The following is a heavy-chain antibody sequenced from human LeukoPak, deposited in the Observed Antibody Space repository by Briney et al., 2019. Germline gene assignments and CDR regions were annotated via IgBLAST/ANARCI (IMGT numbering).Heavy chain of an antibody. Sequence: GASVKVSCKASGYTFTYRYLHWVRQAPGQGLEWMGRINPNSGGTNYAQKFQGRVTMTRDTSISTAYMELSRLRSDDTAVYYCARERDQLLVYYYYGMDVWGQGTTVTVSS. CDR2: INPNSGGT. V-gene: IGHV1-2*06. J-gene: IGHJ6*02. CDR1: GYTFTYRY. D-gene: IGHD2-2*01. CDR3: ARERDQLLVYYYYGMDV.